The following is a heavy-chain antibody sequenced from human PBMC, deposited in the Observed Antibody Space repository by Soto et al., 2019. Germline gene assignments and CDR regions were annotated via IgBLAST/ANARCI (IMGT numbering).Heavy chain of an antibody. J-gene: IGHJ5*02. CDR3: ARDRDIVVVPAATTLAP. V-gene: IGHV3-21*04. CDR2: ISSSSSYI. D-gene: IGHD2-2*01. Sequence: GGSLRLSCAASGFTFSSYSMNWVRQAPGKGLEWVSSISSSSSYIYYADSVKGRFTISRDNAKNSLYLQMNSLRAEDTAVYYCARDRDIVVVPAATTLAPWGQGTLVTVSS. CDR1: GFTFSSYS.